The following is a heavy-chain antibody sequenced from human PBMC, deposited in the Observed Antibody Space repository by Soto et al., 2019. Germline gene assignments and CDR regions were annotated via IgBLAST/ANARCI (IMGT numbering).Heavy chain of an antibody. CDR2: INSDGSVS. CDR1: GFTFSNYW. J-gene: IGHJ6*03. Sequence: EVQLMESGGGLVQPGWSLRLSCAASGFTFSNYWMYWVRQAPGKGLEWVSRINSDGSVSSYADSVKGRLTISRDNVKNTLYLQMDSLRAEDTAVYYCARGDCVGGTCYSLAGSFYYYMDVWGKGTTVTVFS. CDR3: ARGDCVGGTCYSLAGSFYYYMDV. D-gene: IGHD2-15*01. V-gene: IGHV3-74*02.